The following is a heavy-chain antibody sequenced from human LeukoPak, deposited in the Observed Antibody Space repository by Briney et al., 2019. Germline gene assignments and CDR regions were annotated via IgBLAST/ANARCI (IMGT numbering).Heavy chain of an antibody. D-gene: IGHD2-15*01. Sequence: SETLSLTCAVYGGSFSGYYWSWIRQPPGKGLEWIGEINHSGSTNYNPSLKRRVTISVDTSKNQFSLKLSSVTAADTAVYYCARDQGYCSGGSCYVWFDPWGQGTLVTVSS. J-gene: IGHJ5*02. CDR1: GGSFSGYY. CDR3: ARDQGYCSGGSCYVWFDP. CDR2: INHSGST. V-gene: IGHV4-34*01.